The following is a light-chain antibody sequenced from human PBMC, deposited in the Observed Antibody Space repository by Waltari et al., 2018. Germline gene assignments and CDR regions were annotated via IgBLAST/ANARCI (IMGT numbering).Light chain of an antibody. Sequence: QSVLTQPPSASGTPGQRVTISCSGSSSNIGINTVNWYQQLPGTAPRLLIYSNNQRPSGVPDRVSGSKSGTSASLAISGLQSEDEADYYCAAWDDSLNGPYVFGTGTKVTVL. CDR2: SNN. CDR3: AAWDDSLNGPYV. J-gene: IGLJ1*01. V-gene: IGLV1-44*01. CDR1: SSNIGINT.